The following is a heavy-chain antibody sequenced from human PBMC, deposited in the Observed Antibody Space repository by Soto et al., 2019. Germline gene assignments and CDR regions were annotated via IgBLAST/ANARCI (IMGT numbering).Heavy chain of an antibody. CDR3: ARDCSGGSCYLRFDP. D-gene: IGHD2-15*01. CDR1: GFTFSDYY. CDR2: ISSSGSTI. Sequence: GGSLRLSCAASGFTFSDYYMSWIRQAPGKGLEWVSYISSSGSTIYYADSVKGRFTISRDNAKNSLYLQMNSLRAEDTAVYYCARDCSGGSCYLRFDPWGQGTLVTVSS. V-gene: IGHV3-11*01. J-gene: IGHJ5*02.